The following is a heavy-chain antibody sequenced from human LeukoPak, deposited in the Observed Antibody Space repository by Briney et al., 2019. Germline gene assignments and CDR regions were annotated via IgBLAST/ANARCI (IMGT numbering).Heavy chain of an antibody. CDR1: GGSISSGGYS. CDR2: IYHSGGT. CDR3: ARYSYGPKYYFDY. Sequence: PSETLSLTCAVSGGSISSGGYSWSWIRQPPGKGLEWIGYIYHSGGTYYNPSLKSRVTISVDRSKNQFSLKLSSVTAADTAVYYCARYSYGPKYYFDYWGQGTLVTVSS. D-gene: IGHD5-18*01. V-gene: IGHV4-30-2*01. J-gene: IGHJ4*02.